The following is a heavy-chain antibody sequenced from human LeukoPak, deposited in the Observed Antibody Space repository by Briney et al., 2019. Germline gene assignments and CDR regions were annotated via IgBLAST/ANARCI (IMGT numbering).Heavy chain of an antibody. CDR1: GGSFSGYY. Sequence: SETLSLTCAVYGGSFSGYYWSWIRQPPGKGLEWIGEINHSGSTNYNPSLKSRVTISVDTSKNPSSLNMSSVTAADTAVYYCARGPSSIAARPSLGFDYWGQGTLVTVSS. D-gene: IGHD6-6*01. CDR2: INHSGST. V-gene: IGHV4-34*01. CDR3: ARGPSSIAARPSLGFDY. J-gene: IGHJ4*02.